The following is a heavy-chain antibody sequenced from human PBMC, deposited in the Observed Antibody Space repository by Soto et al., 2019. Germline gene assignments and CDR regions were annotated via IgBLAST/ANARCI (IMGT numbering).Heavy chain of an antibody. D-gene: IGHD6-6*01. Sequence: QVQLVQSGAEVKKPGSSVKVSCKASGGTFSSYAISWVRQAPGQGLEWMGGIIPIFGTANYAQKFQGRVTITADESTSTAHMELSSLRSEDTAVYYCARGLVGIAARQGEMYYYYGMDVRGQGTTVTVSS. V-gene: IGHV1-69*01. J-gene: IGHJ6*02. CDR3: ARGLVGIAARQGEMYYYYGMDV. CDR1: GGTFSSYA. CDR2: IIPIFGTA.